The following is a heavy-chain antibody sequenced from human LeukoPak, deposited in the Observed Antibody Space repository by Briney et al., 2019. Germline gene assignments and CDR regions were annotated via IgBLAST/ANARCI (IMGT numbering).Heavy chain of an antibody. CDR1: GFTFSRYA. V-gene: IGHV3-23*01. CDR2: IIGSGATT. Sequence: GGSLRLSCAASGFTFSRYAMSWVRQAPGKGLEWVSSIIGSGATTYSAESVKGRFTISRDNSENTLYLQMNSLRAEDTAVYYCASGGYCSSTTCYGYNFYYMDVWGKGTTVTVSS. CDR3: ASGGYCSSTTCYGYNFYYMDV. J-gene: IGHJ6*03. D-gene: IGHD2-2*01.